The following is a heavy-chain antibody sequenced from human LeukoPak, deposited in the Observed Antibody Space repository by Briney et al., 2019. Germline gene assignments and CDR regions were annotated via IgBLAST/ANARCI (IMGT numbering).Heavy chain of an antibody. V-gene: IGHV3-30*02. D-gene: IGHD6-13*01. CDR1: GFTFSSYG. CDR3: ARALYASSSWHTFDI. J-gene: IGHJ3*02. Sequence: PGGSLRLSCAASGFTFSSYGMHWVRQAPGKGLEWVAFIRYDGSNKYYADSVKGRFTISRDNSKNTLYLQMNSLRAEDTAFYYCARALYASSSWHTFDIWGQGTMVTVSS. CDR2: IRYDGSNK.